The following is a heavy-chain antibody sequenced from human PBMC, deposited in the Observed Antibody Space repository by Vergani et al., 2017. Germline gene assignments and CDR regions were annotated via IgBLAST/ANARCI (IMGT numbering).Heavy chain of an antibody. CDR2: LLFDGSNK. Sequence: QLVESGGGWVQPGGSLKLSCAASGFSFRSLAMHWVRQAPGKGLEWLSFLLFDGSNKKYADSVKGRFTISRDNSKNTLYLEMNNLKTEDTAVYYCARGSLSSDAFDIWGHGTVVTVS. CDR1: GFSFRSLA. CDR3: ARGSLSSDAFDI. V-gene: IGHV3-30*04. J-gene: IGHJ3*02.